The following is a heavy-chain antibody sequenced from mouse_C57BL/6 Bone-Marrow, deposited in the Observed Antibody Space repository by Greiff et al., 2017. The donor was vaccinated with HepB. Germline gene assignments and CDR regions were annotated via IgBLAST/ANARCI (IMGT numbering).Heavy chain of an antibody. V-gene: IGHV3-5*01. CDR3: ARDDGYHYYAMDY. CDR1: GISITTGNYR. Sequence: VQLQQSGPGLVKPSQTVFLTCTVTGISITTGNYRWSWIRQFPGNKLEWIGYIYYSGTITYNPSLTSRTTITRDTPKNQFFLEMNSLTAEDTATYYCARDDGYHYYAMDYWGQGTSVTVSS. CDR2: IYYSGTI. D-gene: IGHD2-3*01. J-gene: IGHJ4*01.